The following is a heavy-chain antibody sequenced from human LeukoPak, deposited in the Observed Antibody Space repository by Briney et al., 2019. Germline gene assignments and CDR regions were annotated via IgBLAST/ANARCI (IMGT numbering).Heavy chain of an antibody. CDR2: INPNSGGT. V-gene: IGHV1-2*02. CDR1: GYTFTSYG. J-gene: IGHJ4*02. Sequence: ASVKVSCKASGYTFTSYGISWVRQAPGQGLEWMGWINPNSGGTNYAQKFQGRVTMTRDTSISTAYMELSRLRFDDTAVYYCARRGAKSYFDYWGQGTLVTVSS. CDR3: ARRGAKSYFDY. D-gene: IGHD1-26*01.